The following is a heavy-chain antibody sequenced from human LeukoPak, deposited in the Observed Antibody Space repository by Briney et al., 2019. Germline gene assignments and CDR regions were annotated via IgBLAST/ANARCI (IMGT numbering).Heavy chain of an antibody. D-gene: IGHD1-14*01. CDR1: GFTFSSNY. J-gene: IGHJ4*02. Sequence: GGSLRLSCAASGFTFSSNYMSWVRQAPGKGLEWVSVFYSGGSTYYADSVKGRFTISRDDSKNTLYLQMNSLRAEDTAVYYCARVAPPGNQGYFDYWGQGTLVTVSS. CDR2: FYSGGST. V-gene: IGHV3-53*01. CDR3: ARVAPPGNQGYFDY.